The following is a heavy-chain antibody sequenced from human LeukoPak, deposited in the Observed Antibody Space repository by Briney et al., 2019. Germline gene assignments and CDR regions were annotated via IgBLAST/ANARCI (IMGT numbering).Heavy chain of an antibody. V-gene: IGHV3-30*18. CDR3: AKDLYYYDSSGTYYFDY. Sequence: GGSLRLSCAASGFTFGSYGMHWVRQAPGKGLEWVAVISYDGSNKYYADSVKGRFTISRDNSKNTLYLQMNSLRAEDTAVYYCAKDLYYYDSSGTYYFDYWGQGTLVTVSS. CDR1: GFTFGSYG. J-gene: IGHJ4*02. CDR2: ISYDGSNK. D-gene: IGHD3-22*01.